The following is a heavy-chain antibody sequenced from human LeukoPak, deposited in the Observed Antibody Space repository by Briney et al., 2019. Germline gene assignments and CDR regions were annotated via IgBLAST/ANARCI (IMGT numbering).Heavy chain of an antibody. CDR3: AREIWFY. CDR2: ISTTGTTV. J-gene: IGHJ4*02. Sequence: PGGSLRLSCAASGSTFSSYGMNWVRQAPGKGLEWVSYISTTGTTVYYTDSVKGRFTISRDNAKNSLYLQMNSLRAEDTAVYYCAREIWFYWGQGTLVTVSS. D-gene: IGHD3-9*01. V-gene: IGHV3-48*03. CDR1: GSTFSSYG.